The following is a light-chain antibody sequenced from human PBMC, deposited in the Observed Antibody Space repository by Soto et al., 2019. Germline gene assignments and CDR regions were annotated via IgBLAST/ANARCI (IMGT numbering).Light chain of an antibody. J-gene: IGLJ2*01. V-gene: IGLV2-14*01. CDR3: SSYRRSSTLV. CDR1: SSDVGGYNY. Sequence: QSALTQPAAVSGSPGQSITISCTGTSSDVGGYNYVSWYQQHLGKAHKLMIYDVSNRPSGVSNRFSGSKSGNTASLTISEQQAEDEDDYYCSSYRRSSTLVFGGGTKLTVL. CDR2: DVS.